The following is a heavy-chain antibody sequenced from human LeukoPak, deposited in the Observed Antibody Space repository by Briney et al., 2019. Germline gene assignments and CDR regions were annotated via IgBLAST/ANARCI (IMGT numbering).Heavy chain of an antibody. D-gene: IGHD3-3*01. CDR1: GFTFSSYG. CDR3: ARAYGDYDFWSGYYRPLDY. CDR2: IWYDGSNK. V-gene: IGHV3-33*01. Sequence: GGSLRLSWAAFGFTFSSYGMHWVRQAPGKGLEWVAVIWYDGSNKYYADSVKGRFTISRDNSKNTLYLRMNSLRAEDTAVYYCARAYGDYDFWSGYYRPLDYWGQGTLVTVSS. J-gene: IGHJ4*02.